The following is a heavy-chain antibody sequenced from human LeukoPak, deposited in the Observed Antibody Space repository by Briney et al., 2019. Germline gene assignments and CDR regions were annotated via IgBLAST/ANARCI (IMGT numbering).Heavy chain of an antibody. D-gene: IGHD3-10*01. CDR3: ARRRSYYGSGSYERVDAFDI. CDR1: GGSFSGYY. V-gene: IGHV4-34*01. CDR2: INHSGST. Sequence: SETLSLTCAVYGGSFSGYYWSWIRQPPGKGLEWIGEINHSGSTNYNPSLKSRVTISVETSKNQFSLKLSSVTAADTAVYYCARRRSYYGSGSYERVDAFDIWGQGTMVTVSS. J-gene: IGHJ3*02.